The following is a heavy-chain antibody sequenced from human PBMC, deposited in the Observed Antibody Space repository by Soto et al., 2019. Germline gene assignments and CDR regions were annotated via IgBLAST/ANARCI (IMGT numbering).Heavy chain of an antibody. CDR1: GFSLSTSGVG. Sequence: QITLKESGPTLVKPTQTLTLTCTFSGFSLSTSGVGVGWIRQPPGKALQWLAVIYWDEDKRYSPSLKSRLTITKDTSKNQVVLRMTTMDPADTATYYCAPRRSSGYYNWFCPWGQGTLVTVSS. D-gene: IGHD3-22*01. J-gene: IGHJ5*02. V-gene: IGHV2-5*02. CDR2: IYWDEDK. CDR3: APRRSSGYYNWFCP.